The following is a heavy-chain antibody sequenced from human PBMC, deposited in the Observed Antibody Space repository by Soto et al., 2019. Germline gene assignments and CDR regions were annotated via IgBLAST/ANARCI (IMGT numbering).Heavy chain of an antibody. Sequence: SETLSLTCTVSGGSISSSSYYWGWIRQPPGKGLEWIGSIYYSGSTYYNPSLKSRVTISVDTSKNQFSLKLSSVTAADTAVYYCARHLVSGGRTTKRPDDAFDIWGQGTMVTVSS. D-gene: IGHD3-16*01. CDR2: IYYSGST. CDR1: GGSISSSSYY. CDR3: ARHLVSGGRTTKRPDDAFDI. V-gene: IGHV4-39*01. J-gene: IGHJ3*02.